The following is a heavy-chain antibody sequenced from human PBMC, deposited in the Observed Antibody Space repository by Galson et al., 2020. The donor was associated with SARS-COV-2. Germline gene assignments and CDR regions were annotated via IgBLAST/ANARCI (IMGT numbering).Heavy chain of an antibody. V-gene: IGHV4-59*08. J-gene: IGHJ6*02. Sequence: SETPSLTCSLSGGPTRGHYRTRARQPPGKGPERIGTTHYTGNTKYNPSLESRVTISIDTSKNQFSLRLTSVTAADTAVYYCARDTPNYGQDVWGQGTSVTVS. CDR3: ARDTPNYGQDV. CDR2: THYTGNT. D-gene: IGHD2-15*01. CDR1: GGPTRGHY.